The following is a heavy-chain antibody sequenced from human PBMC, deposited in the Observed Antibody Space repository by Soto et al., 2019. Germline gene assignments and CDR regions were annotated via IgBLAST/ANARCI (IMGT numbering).Heavy chain of an antibody. CDR1: RFTFTSSA. J-gene: IGHJ4*02. CDR3: AADKGYSYGYGTY. V-gene: IGHV1-58*01. D-gene: IGHD5-18*01. CDR2: IVVGSGNT. Sequence: QMQLVQSGPEVKKPGTSVKVSCKASRFTFTSSAVQWVRQARGQRLEWIGWIVVGSGNTDYAQKLQERVTITRDMSTSTAYMELSSLRSEDTAVYYCAADKGYSYGYGTYWGQGTLVTVSS.